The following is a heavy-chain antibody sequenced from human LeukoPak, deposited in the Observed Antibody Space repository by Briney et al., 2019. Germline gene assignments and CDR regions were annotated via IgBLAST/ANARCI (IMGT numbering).Heavy chain of an antibody. CDR2: INPNNGAT. CDR1: GYTFTGYY. D-gene: IGHD1-26*01. CDR3: TRETGSYHGNDY. J-gene: IGHJ4*02. V-gene: IGHV1-2*06. Sequence: ASVKVSCKASGYTFTGYYMHWVRQAPGQGLEWMGRINPNNGATNYAQKLQGRVTITGDMSISTAYMELSSLRSDDTAVYYCTRETGSYHGNDYWGRGTLVTVSS.